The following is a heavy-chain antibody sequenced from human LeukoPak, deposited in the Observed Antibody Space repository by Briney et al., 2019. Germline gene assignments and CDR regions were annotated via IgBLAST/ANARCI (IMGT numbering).Heavy chain of an antibody. Sequence: GGSLRLSCAASGFTFSSYGMSWVRQAPGKGLEWVSAISGSGGSTYYADSVKGRFTISRDNPKNTLYLQMNSLRAEDTAVYYCAKPSWALSSYGFLSDYWGQGTLVTVSS. D-gene: IGHD5-18*01. CDR2: ISGSGGST. CDR1: GFTFSSYG. V-gene: IGHV3-23*01. J-gene: IGHJ4*02. CDR3: AKPSWALSSYGFLSDY.